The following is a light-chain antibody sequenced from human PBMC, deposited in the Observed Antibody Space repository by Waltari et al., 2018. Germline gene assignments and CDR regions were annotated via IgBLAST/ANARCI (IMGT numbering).Light chain of an antibody. CDR1: TSTIGTHY. J-gene: IGLJ2*01. Sequence: QSVFTQPPSVSAAPGQKVTTSCSASTSTIGTHYVSWYPQPPGTAPKLLIYDNNKRPSGIPDRFSGSNSGTSATLGITGLQTGDEADYYCATWDGSLSVVLFGGGTKVTVL. CDR3: ATWDGSLSVVL. CDR2: DNN. V-gene: IGLV1-51*01.